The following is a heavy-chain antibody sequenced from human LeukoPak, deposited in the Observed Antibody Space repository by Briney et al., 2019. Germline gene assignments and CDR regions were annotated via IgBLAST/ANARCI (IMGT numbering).Heavy chain of an antibody. CDR3: AREGVLGAFDI. CDR2: IYHSGNT. CDR1: GYPISSGYY. V-gene: IGHV4-38-2*02. J-gene: IGHJ3*02. D-gene: IGHD2/OR15-2a*01. Sequence: SETLSLTCTVSGYPISSGYYWDWIWQPPGKGLEWIGSIYHSGNTYYNPSLKSRVTMSVDTSKNQFSLKLSSVTAADTAVYYCAREGVLGAFDIWGQGKMVTVTS.